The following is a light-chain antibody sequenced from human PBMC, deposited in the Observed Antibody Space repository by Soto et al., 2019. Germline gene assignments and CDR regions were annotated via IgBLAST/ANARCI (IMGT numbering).Light chain of an antibody. CDR3: HQSYSAPRT. J-gene: IGKJ1*01. V-gene: IGKV1-39*01. CDR1: QRISSY. Sequence: DIQMTQSPSSLSASVGDRVTITCRASQRISSYLNWYQQKPGKAPKILIYAASNLQSGVHSRFTGSGSETDFTLTISSLQPEDFATYYCHQSYSAPRTFGQGTKVEIK. CDR2: AAS.